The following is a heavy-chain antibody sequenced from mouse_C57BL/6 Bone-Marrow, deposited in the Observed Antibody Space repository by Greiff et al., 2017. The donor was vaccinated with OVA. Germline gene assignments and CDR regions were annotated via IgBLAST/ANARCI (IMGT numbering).Heavy chain of an antibody. V-gene: IGHV1-19*01. D-gene: IGHD2-4*01. CDR3: ARRSYDYPYYFDY. CDR1: GYTFTDYY. CDR2: INPYNGGT. J-gene: IGHJ2*01. Sequence: EVQLQQSGPVLVKPGASVKMSCKASGYTFTDYYMNWVKQSHGKSLEWIGVINPYNGGTSYNQKFKGKATLTVDKSSSTAYMELNSLTSEDSAVYYCARRSYDYPYYFDYWGQGTTLTVSS.